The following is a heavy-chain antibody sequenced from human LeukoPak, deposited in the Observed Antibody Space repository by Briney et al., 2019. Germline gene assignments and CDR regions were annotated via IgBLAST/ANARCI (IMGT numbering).Heavy chain of an antibody. V-gene: IGHV3-30*02. CDR2: IRYDGSNK. CDR3: AKGGSSWYTFDY. Sequence: GGSLRLSCAASRFTFSTYGMHWVRQAPGKGLEWVAFIRYDGSNKYSADSVKGRFTISRDNSKNTLFLQMNSLRPEDTAVYYCAKGGSSWYTFDYWGQGTLVTVSS. D-gene: IGHD6-13*01. CDR1: RFTFSTYG. J-gene: IGHJ4*02.